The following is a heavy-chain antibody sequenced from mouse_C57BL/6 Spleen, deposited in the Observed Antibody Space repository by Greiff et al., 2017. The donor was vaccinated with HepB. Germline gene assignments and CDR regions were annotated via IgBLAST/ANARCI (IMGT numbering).Heavy chain of an antibody. Sequence: QVQLQQSGAELVRPGASVTLSCKASGYTFTDYEMHWVKQTPVHGLEWIGAIDPETGGTAYNQKFKGKAILTADKSSSTAYMELRSLTSEDSAVYYCTNYYGSSYGFAYWGQGTLVTVSA. V-gene: IGHV1-15*01. CDR2: IDPETGGT. J-gene: IGHJ3*01. CDR3: TNYYGSSYGFAY. D-gene: IGHD1-1*01. CDR1: GYTFTDYE.